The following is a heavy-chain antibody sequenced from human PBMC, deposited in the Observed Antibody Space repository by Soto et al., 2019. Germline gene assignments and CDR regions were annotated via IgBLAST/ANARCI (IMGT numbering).Heavy chain of an antibody. CDR1: GFTFSNYG. CDR2: VSYDGDNK. V-gene: IGHV3-30*18. Sequence: XGSLRLSCVASGFTFSNYGMHWVRQAPGKGLEWVAVVSYDGDNKYYADSVKGRFTISRDNSKNTLYLQMNSLRPEDTAVYSCAKAPGSRLPGYYYGMDVWGQGTAVTVSS. J-gene: IGHJ6*02. D-gene: IGHD3-10*01. CDR3: AKAPGSRLPGYYYGMDV.